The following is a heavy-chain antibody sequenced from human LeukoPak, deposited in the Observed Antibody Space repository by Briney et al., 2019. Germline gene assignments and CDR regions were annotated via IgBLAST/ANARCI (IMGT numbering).Heavy chain of an antibody. CDR2: ISYDGSNK. J-gene: IGHJ4*02. CDR1: GFTFSSYA. CDR3: ARDHELVLDY. D-gene: IGHD6-13*01. Sequence: PGRSLRLSCAASGFTFSSYAMHWVRQAPGKGLEWVAVISYDGSNKYYADSVKGRFTISRDNSKNTLYLQMNSLRAEDTAVYYCARDHELVLDYWGQGTLVTVFS. V-gene: IGHV3-30*04.